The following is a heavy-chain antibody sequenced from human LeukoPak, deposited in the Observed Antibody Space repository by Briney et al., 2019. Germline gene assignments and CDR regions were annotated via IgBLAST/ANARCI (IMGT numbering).Heavy chain of an antibody. Sequence: SETLSLTCTVSGGSISGYYWNWIRQPAGKGLEWIGRIHTSGNTNYNPSLKSRVTLSVDTSKNQFSLKLTSVTAADTAVYYCARGHCSTTTCWFDPWGQGTLVTVSS. CDR2: IHTSGNT. CDR3: ARGHCSTTTCWFDP. V-gene: IGHV4-4*07. CDR1: GGSISGYY. D-gene: IGHD2-2*01. J-gene: IGHJ5*02.